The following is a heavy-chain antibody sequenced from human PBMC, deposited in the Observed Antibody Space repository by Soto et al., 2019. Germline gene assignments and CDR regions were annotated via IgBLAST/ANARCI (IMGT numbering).Heavy chain of an antibody. D-gene: IGHD2-15*01. CDR2: MNPNSGNT. CDR3: ARWRTIVVVARHNYYYSGMDV. J-gene: IGHJ6*02. CDR1: GYTFTSYD. V-gene: IGHV1-8*01. Sequence: ASVKVSCKASGYTFTSYDINWVRQATGQGLEWMGWMNPNSGNTGYAQKFQGRVTMTRNTSISTAYMELSSLRSEDTAVYYCARWRTIVVVARHNYYYSGMDVWGQGTTVTVSS.